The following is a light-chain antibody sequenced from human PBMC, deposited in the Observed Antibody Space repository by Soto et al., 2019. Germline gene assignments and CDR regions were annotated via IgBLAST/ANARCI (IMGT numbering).Light chain of an antibody. J-gene: IGKJ2*01. Sequence: DIVVTQSPDSLAVSLGERATINCKSSQSVLYSSNNKDYLAWYQQKPGQPPKLRIYWASTRESGVPDRFSGSGYGTDFTLTISSLQAEDVAVYYCQQYYNTPYTFGQGTKLEI. CDR1: QSVLYSSNNKDY. CDR2: WAS. V-gene: IGKV4-1*01. CDR3: QQYYNTPYT.